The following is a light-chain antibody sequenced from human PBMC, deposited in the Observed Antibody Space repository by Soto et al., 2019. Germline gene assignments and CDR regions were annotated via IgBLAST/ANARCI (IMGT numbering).Light chain of an antibody. Sequence: QSALTQPPSASWSPGQSVTISCTGTSSDVGGYNYVSWYQQHPGKAPKLLMFRVTERPSGVPDRFSGSKSGNTASLTVSGLQAEDEADYYCCAYAGINTVIFGGGTKLTVL. V-gene: IGLV2-8*01. CDR1: SSDVGGYNY. CDR2: RVT. J-gene: IGLJ2*01. CDR3: CAYAGINTVI.